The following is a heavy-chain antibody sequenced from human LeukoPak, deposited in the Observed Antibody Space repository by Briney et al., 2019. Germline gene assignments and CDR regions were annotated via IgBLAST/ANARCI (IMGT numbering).Heavy chain of an antibody. CDR3: ARTGEITIFGVVISSFDY. D-gene: IGHD3-3*01. CDR2: IYHSGST. V-gene: IGHV4-30-2*01. CDR1: GGSISSGGYY. Sequence: SETLSLTCTVSGGSISSGGYYWSWIRQPPGKGLEWIGYIYHSGSTYYNPSLKSRVTISVDRSKNQFSLKLSSVTAADTAVYYCARTGEITIFGVVISSFDYWGQGTLVTVSS. J-gene: IGHJ4*02.